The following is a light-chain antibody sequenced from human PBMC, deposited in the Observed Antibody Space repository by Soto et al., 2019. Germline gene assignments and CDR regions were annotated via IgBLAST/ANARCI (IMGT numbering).Light chain of an antibody. CDR3: NSYRSTSARYV. CDR2: DVS. J-gene: IGLJ1*01. Sequence: QSVLTQPASVSGSPGQSIIISCTGTNIDVGGYNYVSWYQQHPGKAPRLIISDVSNRPSGVSNRFSGSKSGNTASLTISGLQAEDEADYYCNSYRSTSARYVFGTGTKSPS. V-gene: IGLV2-14*01. CDR1: NIDVGGYNY.